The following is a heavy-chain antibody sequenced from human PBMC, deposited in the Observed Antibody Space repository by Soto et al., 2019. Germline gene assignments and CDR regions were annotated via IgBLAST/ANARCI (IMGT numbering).Heavy chain of an antibody. CDR2: ISSSGTTI. CDR3: ARAKRGYCSGGSCSF. D-gene: IGHD2-15*01. V-gene: IGHV3-11*01. J-gene: IGHJ3*01. Sequence: GGSLRLSCAASGFTFSDYYMSWIRQAPGKGLDWVSYISSSGTTIYYADSVKGRFTISRDNAKNSMYLQMNSLRAEDTAVYYCARAKRGYCSGGSCSFWGQGTMVTVSS. CDR1: GFTFSDYY.